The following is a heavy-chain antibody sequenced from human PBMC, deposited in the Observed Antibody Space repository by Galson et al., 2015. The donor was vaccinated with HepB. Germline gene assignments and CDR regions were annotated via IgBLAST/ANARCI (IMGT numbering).Heavy chain of an antibody. CDR3: ARPRGIVAGNWYFDL. CDR2: ISSSSSYI. Sequence: SLRLSCAASGFTFSSYSMNWVRQAPGKGLEWVSSISSSSSYIYYADSVKGRFTISRDNAKNSLYLQMNSLRAEDTAVYYCARPRGIVAGNWYFDLWGRGTLVTVSS. J-gene: IGHJ2*01. V-gene: IGHV3-21*01. CDR1: GFTFSSYS. D-gene: IGHD5-12*01.